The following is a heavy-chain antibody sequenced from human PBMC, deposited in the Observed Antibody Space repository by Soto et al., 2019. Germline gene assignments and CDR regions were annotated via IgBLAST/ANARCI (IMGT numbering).Heavy chain of an antibody. CDR2: ISWNSGSI. CDR3: AKESAGNYYYGMDV. J-gene: IGHJ6*02. V-gene: IGHV3-9*01. D-gene: IGHD6-19*01. Sequence: GGSLRLSCAASGFTFDDYAMHWVRQAPGKGLEWVPGISWNSGSIGYADSVKGRFTISRDNARNSLYLQMNSLRAEDTALYYCAKESAGNYYYGMDVWGQGTTVNVSS. CDR1: GFTFDDYA.